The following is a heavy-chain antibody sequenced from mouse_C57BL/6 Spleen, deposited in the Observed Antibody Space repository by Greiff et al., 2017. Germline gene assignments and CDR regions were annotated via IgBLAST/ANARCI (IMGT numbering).Heavy chain of an antibody. V-gene: IGHV5-15*01. D-gene: IGHD1-1*01. CDR2: ISNLAYSI. CDR3: ARRGTTVVGDWYFDV. J-gene: IGHJ1*03. Sequence: EVNVVESGGGLVQPGGSLKLSCAASGFTFSDYGMAWVRQAPRKGPEWVAFISNLAYSIYYADTVTGRFTISRENAKNTLYLEMSSLRSEDTAMYYCARRGTTVVGDWYFDVWGTGTTVTVSS. CDR1: GFTFSDYG.